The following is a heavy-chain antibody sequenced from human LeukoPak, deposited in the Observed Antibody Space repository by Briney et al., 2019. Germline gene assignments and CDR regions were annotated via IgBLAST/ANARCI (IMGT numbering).Heavy chain of an antibody. V-gene: IGHV3-48*03. D-gene: IGHD4-17*01. Sequence: GGSLRLSCAVSGFTFSNFEMNWVRQAPEKGLEWVSYISRGGTTIYYADSVKGRFTISRDDAKNSLDLQMNSMRAEDTAVYYCARDRVPYGDYSLDFWGQGTLVTVSS. CDR2: ISRGGTTI. CDR3: ARDRVPYGDYSLDF. CDR1: GFTFSNFE. J-gene: IGHJ4*02.